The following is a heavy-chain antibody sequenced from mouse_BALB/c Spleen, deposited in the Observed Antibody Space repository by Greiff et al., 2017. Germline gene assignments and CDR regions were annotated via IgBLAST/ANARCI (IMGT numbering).Heavy chain of an antibody. J-gene: IGHJ4*01. CDR1: GFNIKDTY. Sequence: EVQLQQSGAELVKPGASVKLSCTASGFNIKDTYMHWVKQRPEQGLEWIGRIDPANGNTKYDPKFQGKATMTADTSSNTAYLQLSSLTSEDTAVYYCARGGGYYVRAMDYWGQGTSVTVSS. D-gene: IGHD2-3*01. CDR2: IDPANGNT. V-gene: IGHV14-3*02. CDR3: ARGGGYYVRAMDY.